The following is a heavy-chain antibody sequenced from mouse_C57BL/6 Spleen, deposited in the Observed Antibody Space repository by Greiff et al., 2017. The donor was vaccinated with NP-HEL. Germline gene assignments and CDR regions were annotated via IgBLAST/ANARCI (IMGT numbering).Heavy chain of an antibody. CDR2: ISNGGGST. J-gene: IGHJ1*03. CDR1: GFTFSDYY. Sequence: DVMLVESGGGLVQPGGSLKLSCAASGFTFSDYYMYWVRQTPEKRLEWVAYISNGGGSTYYLDTVKGRFTISRDNAKNTLYLQMSRLKSEDTAMYYCARQGTTVVARYFDVWGTGTTVTVSS. V-gene: IGHV5-12*01. CDR3: ARQGTTVVARYFDV. D-gene: IGHD1-1*01.